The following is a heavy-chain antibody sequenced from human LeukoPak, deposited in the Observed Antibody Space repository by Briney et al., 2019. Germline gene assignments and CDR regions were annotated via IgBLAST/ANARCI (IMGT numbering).Heavy chain of an antibody. J-gene: IGHJ2*01. CDR1: GYSISSGYY. Sequence: SETLSLTCTVSGYSISSGYYWGWIRQPPGKGLEWIGSIYHSGSTYYNPSLKSRVTISVDTSKNQFSLKLSSVTAADTAVYYCARDPLGVLPNWYFDLWGRGTLVTVSS. CDR2: IYHSGST. D-gene: IGHD2-8*01. CDR3: ARDPLGVLPNWYFDL. V-gene: IGHV4-38-2*02.